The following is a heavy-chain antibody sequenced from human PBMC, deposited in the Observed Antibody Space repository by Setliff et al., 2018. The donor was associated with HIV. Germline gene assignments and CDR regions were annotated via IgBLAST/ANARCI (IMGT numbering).Heavy chain of an antibody. CDR1: GYSFSRSW. CDR2: INIANGKT. J-gene: IGHJ4*02. Sequence: ASVKVSCKASGYSFSRSWVQWVRQASGQGLEWMGWINIANGKTQYSQKFQGRVTFTRDTSASAAYMDLSSLRSEDTAVYYCARIWGIPPLYYFDYWGQGTLVTVSS. D-gene: IGHD3-16*01. CDR3: ARIWGIPPLYYFDY. V-gene: IGHV1-3*04.